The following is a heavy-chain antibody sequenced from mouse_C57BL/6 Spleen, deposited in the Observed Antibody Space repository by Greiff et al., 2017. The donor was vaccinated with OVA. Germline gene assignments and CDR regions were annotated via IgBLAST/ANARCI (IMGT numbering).Heavy chain of an antibody. Sequence: EVQLQESGPELVKPGASVKISCKASGYSFTDYNMNWVKQSNGKSLEWIGVINPNYGTTSYNQKFKGKATLTVDQSSSTAYMQLNSLTSEDSAVYYCAPFYYYGSSYKFAYWGQGTLVTVSA. CDR1: GYSFTDYN. J-gene: IGHJ3*01. CDR2: INPNYGTT. V-gene: IGHV1-39*01. CDR3: APFYYYGSSYKFAY. D-gene: IGHD1-1*01.